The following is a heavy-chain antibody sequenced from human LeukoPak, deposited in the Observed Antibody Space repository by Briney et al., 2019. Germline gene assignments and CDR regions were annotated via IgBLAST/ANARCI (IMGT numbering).Heavy chain of an antibody. D-gene: IGHD2-2*01. J-gene: IGHJ4*02. CDR2: IRQDGSEK. CDR1: GFTFSTYW. Sequence: GGSLRLSCADSGFTFSTYWMSWVRQAPGKGLEWVATIRQDGSEKHYVDSVKGRFPISRDNAKNSLYLQMNSLTVEDTAVYYCVRGCGRASCPYFFDSWGQGTLVTVS. V-gene: IGHV3-7*01. CDR3: VRGCGRASCPYFFDS.